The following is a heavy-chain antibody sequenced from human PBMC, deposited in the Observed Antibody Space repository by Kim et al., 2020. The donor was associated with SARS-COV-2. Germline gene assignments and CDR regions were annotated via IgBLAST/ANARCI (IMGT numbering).Heavy chain of an antibody. V-gene: IGHV4-34*01. J-gene: IGHJ3*02. CDR3: ASRKQQLVTPGAFDI. Sequence: SETLSLTCAVYGGSFSGYYWSWIRQPPGKGLEWIGEINHSGSTNYNPSLKSRVTISVDTSKNQFSLKLSSVTAADTAVYYCASRKQQLVTPGAFDIWGQGTMVTVSS. CDR1: GGSFSGYY. CDR2: INHSGST. D-gene: IGHD6-13*01.